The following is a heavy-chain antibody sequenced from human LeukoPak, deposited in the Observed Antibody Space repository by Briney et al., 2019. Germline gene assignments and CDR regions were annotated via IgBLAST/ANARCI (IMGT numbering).Heavy chain of an antibody. CDR3: ASSSSGGGEFDY. Sequence: ASVKVSCKASGYTFTSYAMHWVRQAPGQRLEWMGWINAGNGNTKYSQKFQGRVTITRDTSASTAYMELSSLRSEDTAVYYCASSSSGGGEFDYWGQGTLVTVSS. CDR2: INAGNGNT. D-gene: IGHD3-16*01. CDR1: GYTFTSYA. J-gene: IGHJ4*02. V-gene: IGHV1-3*01.